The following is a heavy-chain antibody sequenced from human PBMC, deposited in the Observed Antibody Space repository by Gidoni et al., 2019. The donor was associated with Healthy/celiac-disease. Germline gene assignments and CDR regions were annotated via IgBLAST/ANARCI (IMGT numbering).Heavy chain of an antibody. CDR1: GGTFSSYA. CDR3: ARGIAAAGYYFDY. J-gene: IGHJ4*02. V-gene: IGHV1-69*01. CDR2: IIPIFGTA. D-gene: IGHD6-13*01. Sequence: QVQLVQSGAEVKKTGSAVKVSCKASGGTFSSYAISWVRQAPGQGLEWRGGIIPIFGTANYAQKFQGIVTITADESTSTAYMALSSLRSEDTAVYYCARGIAAAGYYFDYWGQGTLVTVSS.